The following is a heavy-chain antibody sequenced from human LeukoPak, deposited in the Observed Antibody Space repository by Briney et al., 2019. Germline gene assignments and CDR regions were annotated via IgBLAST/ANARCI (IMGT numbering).Heavy chain of an antibody. V-gene: IGHV5-51*01. CDR3: GRHRAAAGTVDY. D-gene: IGHD6-13*01. Sequence: GESLKISCKGFGYSFTSYWIGWVRQMPGKGLEWMGIIYPGDSDTRYSPSFQGQVTISADKSISTACLQWSSLKASDTAMYYCGRHRAAAGTVDYWGQGTLVTVSS. CDR1: GYSFTSYW. J-gene: IGHJ4*02. CDR2: IYPGDSDT.